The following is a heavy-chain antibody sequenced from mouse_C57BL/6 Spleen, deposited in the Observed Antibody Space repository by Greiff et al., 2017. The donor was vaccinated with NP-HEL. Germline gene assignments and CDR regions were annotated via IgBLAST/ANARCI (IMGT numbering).Heavy chain of an antibody. D-gene: IGHD3-2*02. CDR2: IYPRSGNT. CDR3: ARCDSSGYVGYAMDY. J-gene: IGHJ4*01. Sequence: VQLQQSGAELARPGASVKLSCKASGYTFTSYGISWVKQRTGQGLEWIGEIYPRSGNTYYNEKFKGKATLTADKSSSTAYMELRSLTSEDSAVYFCARCDSSGYVGYAMDYWGQGTSVTVSS. CDR1: GYTFTSYG. V-gene: IGHV1-81*01.